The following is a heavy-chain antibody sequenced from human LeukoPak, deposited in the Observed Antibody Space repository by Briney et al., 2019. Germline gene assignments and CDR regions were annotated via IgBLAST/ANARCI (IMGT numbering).Heavy chain of an antibody. D-gene: IGHD3-10*01. V-gene: IGHV3-21*01. J-gene: IGHJ4*02. Sequence: GGSLRLSCAASGFTFSRYAMNWVRQAPGKGLEWVSSISSTGIYIDYADSVKGRFTISRDNAKNSVSLQLNSLRVGDTAVYYCAREMSGSGKNYWGRGTLVTVSS. CDR3: AREMSGSGKNY. CDR2: ISSTGIYI. CDR1: GFTFSRYA.